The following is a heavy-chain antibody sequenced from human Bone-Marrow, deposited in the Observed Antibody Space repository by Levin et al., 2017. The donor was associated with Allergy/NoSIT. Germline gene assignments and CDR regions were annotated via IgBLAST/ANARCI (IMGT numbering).Heavy chain of an antibody. V-gene: IGHV5-51*01. CDR1: GYTFTTNW. D-gene: IGHD4/OR15-4a*01. CDR2: IFPGDSDT. CDR3: TGGGGGPMVPSDFYYFMDV. Sequence: KVSCKASGYTFTTNWIGWVRQMPGKGLEWMGIIFPGDSDTRYSPSFQGQVSISADKSISTAYLQWSSLKASDTAMYYCTGGGGGPMVPSDFYYFMDVWGKGTSVTVSS. J-gene: IGHJ6*03.